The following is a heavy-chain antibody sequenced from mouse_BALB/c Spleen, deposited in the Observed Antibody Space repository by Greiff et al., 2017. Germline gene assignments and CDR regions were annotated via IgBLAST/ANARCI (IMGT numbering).Heavy chain of an antibody. CDR1: GFTFSNYW. V-gene: IGHV6-6*02. CDR2: IRLKSNNYAT. J-gene: IGHJ3*01. CDR3: TRQAY. Sequence: EVKLMESGGGLVQPGGSMKLSCVASGFTFSNYWMNWVRQSPEKGLEWVAEIRLKSNNYATHYAESVKGRFTISRDDSKSSVYLQMNNLRAEDTGIYYCTRQAYWGQGTLVTVSA.